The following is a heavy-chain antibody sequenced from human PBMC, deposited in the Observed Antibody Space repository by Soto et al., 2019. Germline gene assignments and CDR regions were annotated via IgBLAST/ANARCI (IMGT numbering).Heavy chain of an antibody. J-gene: IGHJ6*03. CDR1: GFTVTRNY. V-gene: IGHV3-53*04. CDR2: IYSGGST. D-gene: IGHD6-13*01. Sequence: EVQLVESGGTLVQPGGSLRLSCAASGFTVTRNYMSWVRQAPGKGLEWVSIIYSGGSTYYADSVMGRFTISRHNSRNTLYLQVNSLRTGDTAVYYCARILYSNTFYYYYMDVWGNGTTVTVSS. CDR3: ARILYSNTFYYYYMDV.